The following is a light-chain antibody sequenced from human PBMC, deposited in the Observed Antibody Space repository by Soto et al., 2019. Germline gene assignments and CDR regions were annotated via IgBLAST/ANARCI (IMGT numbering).Light chain of an antibody. Sequence: IVLTQSPGTLSLSPGERASLSCRASQSVSSNYVAWFQQKPGQAPRLLISGASNRATGIPARFSGSGSGTDFTLTISRLEPEDFAVYYCQQFGSSPWTFGQGTKVDIK. CDR3: QQFGSSPWT. J-gene: IGKJ1*01. V-gene: IGKV3-20*01. CDR2: GAS. CDR1: QSVSSNY.